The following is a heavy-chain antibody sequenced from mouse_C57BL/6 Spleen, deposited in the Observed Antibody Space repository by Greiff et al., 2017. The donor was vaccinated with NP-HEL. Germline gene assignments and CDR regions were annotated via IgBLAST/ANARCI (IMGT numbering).Heavy chain of an antibody. J-gene: IGHJ3*01. CDR2: ISDGGSYT. CDR1: GFTFSSYA. CDR3: AREGDLGRGWFAY. Sequence: EVQRVESGGGLVKPGGSLKLSCAASGFTFSSYAMSWVRQTPEKRLEWVATISDGGSYTYYPDNVKGRFTISRDNAKNNLYLQMSHLKSEDTDLYYCAREGDLGRGWFAYWGQGTLVTVSA. V-gene: IGHV5-4*01.